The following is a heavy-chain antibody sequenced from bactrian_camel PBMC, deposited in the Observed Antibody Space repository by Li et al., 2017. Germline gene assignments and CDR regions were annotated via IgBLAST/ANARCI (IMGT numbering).Heavy chain of an antibody. Sequence: HVQLVESGGASVQAGGSLTLSCAASGPAFRRYAVAWFRQAPGKQHEGVAAIDREGIARYGDSVKGRFTIVVDNAKDTMYLQMNNLNQEDTARYYCAVDRGTGCKFRAGTAYWGQGTQ. V-gene: IGHV3S53*01. CDR2: IDREGIA. D-gene: IGHD6*01. CDR1: GPAFRRYA. CDR3: AVDRGTGCKFRAGTAY. J-gene: IGHJ4*01.